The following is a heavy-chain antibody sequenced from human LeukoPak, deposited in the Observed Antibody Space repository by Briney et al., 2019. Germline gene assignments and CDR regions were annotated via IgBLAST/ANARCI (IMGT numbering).Heavy chain of an antibody. CDR2: ISSTSTFI. CDR1: GFSFSSYS. J-gene: IGHJ4*02. V-gene: IGHV3-21*01. Sequence: GGSLRLSCASSGFSFSSYSLTWVRQAPGKGLEWVSSISSTSTFIYYANSVKGRFTISRDNAKSSLYLQMNSLRAEDTAVYYCARDIYYDSSGYYGSVYWGQGTLVTVSS. CDR3: ARDIYYDSSGYYGSVY. D-gene: IGHD3-22*01.